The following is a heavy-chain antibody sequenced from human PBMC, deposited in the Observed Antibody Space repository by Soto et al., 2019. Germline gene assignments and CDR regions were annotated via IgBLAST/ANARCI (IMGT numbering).Heavy chain of an antibody. CDR2: ISYDGSNK. V-gene: IGHV3-30*18. CDR3: AKLSGTGTTAAFYYGMDV. CDR1: GFTFSSYG. Sequence: QVQLVESGGGVVQPGRSLRLSCAASGFTFSSYGMHWVRQAPGKGLEWVAVISYDGSNKYYADSVKGRFTISRDNSKKTLYLQMNSRRAEDTAVYYCAKLSGTGTTAAFYYGMDVWGQGTTVTVSS. D-gene: IGHD1-7*01. J-gene: IGHJ6*02.